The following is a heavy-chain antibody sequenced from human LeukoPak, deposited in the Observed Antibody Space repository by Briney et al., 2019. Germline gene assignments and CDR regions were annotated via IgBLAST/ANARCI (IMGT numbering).Heavy chain of an antibody. V-gene: IGHV1-46*01. CDR1: GYTFTSYY. CDR3: ARDHRIAVAGLNAFDI. D-gene: IGHD6-19*01. CDR2: INPSGGST. J-gene: IGHJ3*02. Sequence: VSVKVSCKASGYTFTSYYMHWVRQAPGQGLEWMGIINPSGGSTSYAQKFQGRVTMTRDMSTSTVYMELSSLRSEDTAVYYCARDHRIAVAGLNAFDIWGQGTMVTVSS.